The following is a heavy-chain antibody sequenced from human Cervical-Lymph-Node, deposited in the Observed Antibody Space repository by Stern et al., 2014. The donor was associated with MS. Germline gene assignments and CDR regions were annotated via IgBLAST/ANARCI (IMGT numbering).Heavy chain of an antibody. Sequence: DQLVESGSELKKPGASVKVSCKASGFTFTAYGMNWVRQAPGQGLEWMGWINTATGNPTYAQGFTGRFVFSFDTSASTASLQINSLKAEDTAVYYCVPSDSYFFAFWGQGTLVTVSS. V-gene: IGHV7-4-1*02. CDR2: INTATGNP. D-gene: IGHD2-21*02. CDR3: VPSDSYFFAF. CDR1: GFTFTAYG. J-gene: IGHJ4*02.